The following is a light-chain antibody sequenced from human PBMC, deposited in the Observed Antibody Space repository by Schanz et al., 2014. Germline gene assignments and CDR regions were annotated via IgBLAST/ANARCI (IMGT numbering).Light chain of an antibody. CDR3: QQYTTSPGT. CDR1: QSVRGTF. V-gene: IGKV3-20*01. Sequence: EIVLTQSPGILSLSPGERATLSCRASQSVRGTFLVWYQQKPGQAPRLLIYATSTRATGIPDRFSGSGSGTDFTLTISRLEPEDSAMYYCQQYTTSPGTFGQGTKVEVK. J-gene: IGKJ1*01. CDR2: ATS.